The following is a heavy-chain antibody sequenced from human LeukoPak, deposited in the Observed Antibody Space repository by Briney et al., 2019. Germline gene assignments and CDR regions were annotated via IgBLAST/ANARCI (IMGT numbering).Heavy chain of an antibody. Sequence: SETLSLTCTVSGGSISSSSYYWSWIRQPPGKGLEWIGYIYYSGSTNYNPSLKSRVTISVDTSKNQFSLKLSSVTAADTAVYYCARDAPYGHLWGQGTLVTVSS. CDR1: GGSISSSSYY. CDR2: IYYSGST. D-gene: IGHD2-8*01. J-gene: IGHJ5*02. V-gene: IGHV4-61*01. CDR3: ARDAPYGHL.